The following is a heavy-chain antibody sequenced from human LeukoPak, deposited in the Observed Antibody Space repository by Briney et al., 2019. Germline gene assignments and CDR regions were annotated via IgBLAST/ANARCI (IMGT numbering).Heavy chain of an antibody. CDR3: AREEPGLDAFDI. Sequence: SETLSLTCTVSGGSIRSSYYYWGWIRQPPGKGLEWIGSIYDSGSTYYNPSLKSRVTISVDTSKNQFSLKLNSVTAADTAVYYCAREEPGLDAFDIWGQGTMVTVSS. CDR1: GGSIRSSYYY. V-gene: IGHV4-39*02. D-gene: IGHD1-26*01. J-gene: IGHJ3*02. CDR2: IYDSGST.